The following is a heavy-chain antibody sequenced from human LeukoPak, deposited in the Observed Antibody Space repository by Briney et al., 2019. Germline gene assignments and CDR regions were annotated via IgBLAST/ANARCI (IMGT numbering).Heavy chain of an antibody. J-gene: IGHJ5*02. CDR1: GYTFTGSY. CDR3: ARMYSSSWSRFDP. Sequence: GASGKVSCKASGYTFTGSYMHWVRQAPGQGLEWMGWINPNSGGTNYAQKFQGRVTMTRDTSISTAYMELSRLRSDDTAVYDCARMYSSSWSRFDPWGQGTLVTVSS. D-gene: IGHD6-13*01. V-gene: IGHV1-2*02. CDR2: INPNSGGT.